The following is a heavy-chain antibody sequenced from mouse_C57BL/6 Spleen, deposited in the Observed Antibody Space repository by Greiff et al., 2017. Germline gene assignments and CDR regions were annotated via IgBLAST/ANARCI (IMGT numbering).Heavy chain of an antibody. V-gene: IGHV8-12*01. CDR3: ARVYYDYDRVFAY. J-gene: IGHJ3*01. D-gene: IGHD2-4*01. CDR2: IYWDDDK. CDR1: GFSLSTSGMG. Sequence: QVTLKECGPGILQSSQTLSLTCSFSGFSLSTSGMGVSWIRQPSGKGLEWLAHIYWDDDKRYNPSLKSRLTISKDTSRNQVFLKVTNVDTADTATCYCARVYYDYDRVFAYWGQGTLVTVSA.